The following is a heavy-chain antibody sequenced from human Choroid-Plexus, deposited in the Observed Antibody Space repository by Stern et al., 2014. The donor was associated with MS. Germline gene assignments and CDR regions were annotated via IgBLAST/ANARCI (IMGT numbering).Heavy chain of an antibody. CDR3: AKDRQYLTYFFDH. D-gene: IGHD2/OR15-2a*01. CDR1: GFTFGSCA. Sequence: VQLVESGGGVVQPGRPLRLSCVASGFTFGSCAMHWVRQAPGKGLEWVAGVSYDGSNKYYADSEKGRFNISRDNSQNTLYMQMSSLRPEDTAVYYCAKDRQYLTYFFDHWGQGSLVTVSS. J-gene: IGHJ5*02. CDR2: VSYDGSNK. V-gene: IGHV3-30*18.